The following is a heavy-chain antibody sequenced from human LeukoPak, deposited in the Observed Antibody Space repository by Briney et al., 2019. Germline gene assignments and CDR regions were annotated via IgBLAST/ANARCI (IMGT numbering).Heavy chain of an antibody. D-gene: IGHD6-13*01. V-gene: IGHV1-8*03. J-gene: IGHJ5*02. CDR2: MNPKSGNT. CDR1: GYSFTNYD. CDR3: ARGAIAAAGKSNWFDP. Sequence: VASVKVSCKASGYSFTNYDINWVRQATGQGLEWMGWMNPKSGNTGYSQKFQGRVFITRDTSINTAYMELSSLGSDDTAVYYCARGAIAAAGKSNWFDPWGQGTLVTVSS.